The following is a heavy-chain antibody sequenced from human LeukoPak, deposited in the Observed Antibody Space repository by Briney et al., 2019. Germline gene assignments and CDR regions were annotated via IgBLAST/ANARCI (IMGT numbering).Heavy chain of an antibody. V-gene: IGHV4-34*01. CDR3: ARGRRFQQWLAEYFQH. Sequence: SETLSLTCAVYGGSLSGYYWSWIRQPPGKGLEWIGEINHSGSTNYNPSLKSRVTISVDTSKNQFSLKLSSVTAADTAVYYCARGRRFQQWLAEYFQHWGQGTLVTVSS. CDR2: INHSGST. D-gene: IGHD6-19*01. J-gene: IGHJ1*01. CDR1: GGSLSGYY.